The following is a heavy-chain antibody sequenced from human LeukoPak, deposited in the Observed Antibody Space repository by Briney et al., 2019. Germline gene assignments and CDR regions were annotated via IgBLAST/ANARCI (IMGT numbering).Heavy chain of an antibody. CDR2: ISAYNGNT. V-gene: IGHV1-18*01. CDR1: GYTFTNYI. Sequence: ASVEVSCKASGYTFTNYIISWVRQAPGQGLEWMGWISAYNGNTNYAQKLQGRVTMTTDTSTATAYMELRSVRSDDTAVYYCARGGNYFRFDPWGQGTLVTVSS. CDR3: ARGGNYFRFDP. J-gene: IGHJ5*02. D-gene: IGHD1-26*01.